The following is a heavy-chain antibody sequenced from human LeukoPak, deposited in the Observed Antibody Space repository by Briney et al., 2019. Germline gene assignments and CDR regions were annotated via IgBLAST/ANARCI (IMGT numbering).Heavy chain of an antibody. CDR2: ISSSGSTI. J-gene: IGHJ5*02. D-gene: IGHD4-17*01. CDR1: GFTFSSYE. V-gene: IGHV3-48*03. CDR3: ARTMTTEGFDP. Sequence: GGSLRLSCAASGFTFSSYEMNWVRQAPGKGLEWVSYISSSGSTIYYADSVEGRFTISRDNAKNSLYLQMNSLRAEDTAVYYCARTMTTEGFDPWGQGTLVTVSS.